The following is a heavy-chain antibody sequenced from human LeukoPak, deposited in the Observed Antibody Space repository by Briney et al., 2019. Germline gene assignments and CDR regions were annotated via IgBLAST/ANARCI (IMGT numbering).Heavy chain of an antibody. CDR1: GGSISTYY. J-gene: IGHJ6*02. V-gene: IGHV4-59*01. D-gene: IGHD3-10*01. CDR3: ANAYVGAGSYADYYGLDV. CDR2: IYYSGST. Sequence: SETLSLTCTVSGGSISTYYWSWIRQPPGKGLEWIGYIYYSGSTTYNPSLKSRVTISGDTSKNQFSLKLSSVTAADTAVYYCANAYVGAGSYADYYGLDVWGQGTTVTVAS.